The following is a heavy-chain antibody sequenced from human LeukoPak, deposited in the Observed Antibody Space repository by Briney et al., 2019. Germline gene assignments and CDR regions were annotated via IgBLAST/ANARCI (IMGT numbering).Heavy chain of an antibody. Sequence: ETLSLTRAVYGGPFSGYYWNWIRQPPGKGLEWIGEISHSGSTNYNPSLKSRVTISVDTSKNQFSLKLSSVTAADTAVYYCARGQRWLLNFGYFDLWGRGTLVIVSS. J-gene: IGHJ2*01. D-gene: IGHD5-24*01. CDR1: GGPFSGYY. V-gene: IGHV4-34*01. CDR2: ISHSGST. CDR3: ARGQRWLLNFGYFDL.